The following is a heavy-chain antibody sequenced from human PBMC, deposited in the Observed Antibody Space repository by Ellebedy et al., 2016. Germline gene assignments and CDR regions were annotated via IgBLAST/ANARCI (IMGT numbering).Heavy chain of an antibody. D-gene: IGHD3-16*02. CDR2: IYYSGST. CDR1: GGSISSSSYY. Sequence: SETLSLTCTVSGGSISSSSYYWGWIRQPPGKGLAWIGSIYYSGSTYYNPSLKSRVTISVDTSKNPFSLKLSSVTAADTAVYYCARGVSLYDYVWGSYRYTDYFDYWGQGTLVTVSS. V-gene: IGHV4-39*07. J-gene: IGHJ4*02. CDR3: ARGVSLYDYVWGSYRYTDYFDY.